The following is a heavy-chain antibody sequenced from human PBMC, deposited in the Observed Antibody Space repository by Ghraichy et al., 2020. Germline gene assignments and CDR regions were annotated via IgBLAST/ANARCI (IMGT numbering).Heavy chain of an antibody. CDR3: ATNSGRRFDY. CDR1: GFTFRTYW. Sequence: GESLNISCAASGFTFRTYWMSWVRQAPGKGLEWVANIKQDGSEKYYVDSVKDRFIISRDNAKNSLYLQMNSLRAEDTAVYYCATNSGRRFDYWGQGTLVTVSS. CDR2: IKQDGSEK. J-gene: IGHJ4*02. D-gene: IGHD5-12*01. V-gene: IGHV3-7*01.